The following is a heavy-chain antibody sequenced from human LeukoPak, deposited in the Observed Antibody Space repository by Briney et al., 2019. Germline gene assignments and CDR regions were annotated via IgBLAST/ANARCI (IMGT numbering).Heavy chain of an antibody. CDR3: ARLSSGYRLLFDH. Sequence: SETLSLTCTVSGGSISSYYWSWIRQPPGKGLEWIGYIYYSGSTNYNPSLKSRVTISVDTSKNQFSLKLSSVTAADTAVYYCARLSSGYRLLFDHWGQGTLVTVSS. J-gene: IGHJ4*02. CDR2: IYYSGST. V-gene: IGHV4-59*08. CDR1: GGSISSYY. D-gene: IGHD3-22*01.